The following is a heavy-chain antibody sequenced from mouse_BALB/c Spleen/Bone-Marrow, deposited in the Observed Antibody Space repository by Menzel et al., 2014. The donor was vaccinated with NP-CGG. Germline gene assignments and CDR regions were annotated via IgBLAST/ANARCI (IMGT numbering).Heavy chain of an antibody. CDR3: ARDAMDY. V-gene: IGHV1S137*01. Sequence: QVQLKQSGAELVRPGVSVKISCKGSGYTFTDYAMHWVKQSHAKSLEWIGVISTYYGDASYNQKFKGKATMTVDESSSTAYMELARLTSEDSAIYYCARDAMDYWGQGTSVTVSS. CDR2: ISTYYGDA. CDR1: GYTFTDYA. J-gene: IGHJ4*01.